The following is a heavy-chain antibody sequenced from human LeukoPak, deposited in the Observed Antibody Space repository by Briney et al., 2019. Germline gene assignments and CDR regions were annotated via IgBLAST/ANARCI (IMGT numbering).Heavy chain of an antibody. V-gene: IGHV3-7*01. CDR2: IKQDGSEK. Sequence: GGSLRLSCVASGFSISTFWMSWVRQAPGRGLEWVANIKQDGSEKYYVDSVKGRFTISRDNAKNSLYLQMNSLRAEDTAVYYCAGYGVVVPAARDAFDIWGQGTMVTVSS. J-gene: IGHJ3*02. CDR1: GFSISTFW. D-gene: IGHD2-2*01. CDR3: AGYGVVVPAARDAFDI.